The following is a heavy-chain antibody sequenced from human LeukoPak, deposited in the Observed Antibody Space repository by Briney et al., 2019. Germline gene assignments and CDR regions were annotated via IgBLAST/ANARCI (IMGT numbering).Heavy chain of an antibody. CDR2: IRYDGSNK. D-gene: IGHD1-26*01. J-gene: IGHJ3*02. CDR3: AKGVRGSYYDDAFDI. CDR1: GFTFSSYG. Sequence: PGGSLRLSCAASGFTFSSYGMHWVRQAPGKGLEWVAFIRYDGSNKYYADSVKGRFTISRDNSKNTLYLQMNSLRAEDTAVYYCAKGVRGSYYDDAFDIWGQGTMVTASS. V-gene: IGHV3-30*02.